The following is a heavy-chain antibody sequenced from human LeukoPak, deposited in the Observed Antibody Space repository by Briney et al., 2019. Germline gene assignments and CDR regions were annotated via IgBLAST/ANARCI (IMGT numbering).Heavy chain of an antibody. CDR1: GFTFSSYE. CDR3: ARDPVVVVPAAIGYYYYGMDV. D-gene: IGHD2-2*02. J-gene: IGHJ6*04. Sequence: PGGSLRLSCAASGFTFSSYEMNWVRQAPGKGLEWVSYISSSGSTIYYADSVKGRFTISRDNAKNSLYLQMNSLRAEDTAVYYCARDPVVVVPAAIGYYYYGMDVWGKGTTVTASS. CDR2: ISSSGSTI. V-gene: IGHV3-48*03.